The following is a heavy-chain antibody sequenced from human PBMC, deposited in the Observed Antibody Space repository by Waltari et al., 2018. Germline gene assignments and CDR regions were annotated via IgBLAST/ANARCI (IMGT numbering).Heavy chain of an antibody. CDR3: AREDYYGSGSVDY. Sequence: ELQLVESGGDLVQHGGSRSLSCAASGFSFPTYTMNWVRQAPGKGLEWVSYITGSGSTKFYGDAVKGRFTISRDNAKNSLYLQMDSLRVEDTAIYYCAREDYYGSGSVDYWGQGTLVTVSS. D-gene: IGHD3-10*01. J-gene: IGHJ4*02. V-gene: IGHV3-48*04. CDR1: GFSFPTYT. CDR2: ITGSGSTK.